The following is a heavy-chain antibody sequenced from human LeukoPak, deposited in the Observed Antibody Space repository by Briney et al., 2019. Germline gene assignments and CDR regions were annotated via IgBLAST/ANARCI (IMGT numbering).Heavy chain of an antibody. CDR3: ARRSVSYGLPVDASDI. J-gene: IGHJ3*02. CDR1: GYSFTSYW. Sequence: GESLKISCKGSGYSFTSYWIGWVRQMPGKGLEWMGIIYPGDSDTRYSPSFQGQVTISADESISTAYLQWSSLKASDTAMYYCARRSVSYGLPVDASDIWGQGTMVTVSS. D-gene: IGHD5-18*01. CDR2: IYPGDSDT. V-gene: IGHV5-51*01.